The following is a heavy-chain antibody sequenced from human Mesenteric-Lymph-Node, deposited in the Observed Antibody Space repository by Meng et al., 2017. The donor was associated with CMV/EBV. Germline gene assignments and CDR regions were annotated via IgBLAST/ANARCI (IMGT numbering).Heavy chain of an antibody. CDR3: ASGAWSGYDMSNYYYGMDV. CDR1: GGTFSSYA. V-gene: IGHV1-69*10. J-gene: IGHJ6*02. CDR2: IIPMLRIA. D-gene: IGHD3-3*01. Sequence: SVKVSCKASGGTFSSYAINWVRQAPGQGLEWMAGIIPMLRIANYAQNFQGRVTITADKSTSTAYMELSSLRSEVTAVYYCASGAWSGYDMSNYYYGMDVWGQGTTVTVSS.